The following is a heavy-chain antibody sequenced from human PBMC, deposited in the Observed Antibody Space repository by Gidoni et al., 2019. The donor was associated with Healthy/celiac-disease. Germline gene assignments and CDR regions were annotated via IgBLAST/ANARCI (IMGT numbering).Heavy chain of an antibody. Sequence: QVQLQESGPGLVKPSETLSLTCTLSGGSISSYYWSWIRQPAGKGLEWIGRIYTSGSTNYNPSLKSRVTMSVDTSKNQFSLKLSSVTAADTAVYYCARLGVVNPYYYYGMDVWGQGTTVTVSS. CDR3: ARLGVVNPYYYYGMDV. V-gene: IGHV4-4*07. CDR1: GGSISSYY. D-gene: IGHD3-3*01. CDR2: IYTSGST. J-gene: IGHJ6*02.